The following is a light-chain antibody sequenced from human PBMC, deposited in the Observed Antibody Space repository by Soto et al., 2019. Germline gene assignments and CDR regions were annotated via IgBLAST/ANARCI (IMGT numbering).Light chain of an antibody. CDR2: EVR. CDR1: SSDVGGYNY. V-gene: IGLV2-8*01. J-gene: IGLJ1*01. CDR3: SAYAGSEHLGV. Sequence: QSALTQPPSASGSPGQTVTISCTGTSSDVGGYNYVSWYQQHPGKAHKLMIYEVRQRPSGVPDRCSGSKSCTTASLTGSGLQAEDEDDYYGSAYAGSEHLGVFGTGTKLTVL.